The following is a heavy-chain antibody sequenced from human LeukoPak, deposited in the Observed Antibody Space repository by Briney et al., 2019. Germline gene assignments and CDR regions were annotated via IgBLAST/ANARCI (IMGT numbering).Heavy chain of an antibody. CDR1: GFTFSDYF. Sequence: GGSLRLSCAASGFTFSDYFMGWVRQAPGKGLEWVSYITNNGRKTYYADSVKGRFTISRDNAKNSLYLQMNSLRAEDTAVYYCAELGITMIGGVWGKGTTVTISS. V-gene: IGHV3-11*04. D-gene: IGHD3-10*02. CDR3: AELGITMIGGV. J-gene: IGHJ6*04. CDR2: ITNNGRKT.